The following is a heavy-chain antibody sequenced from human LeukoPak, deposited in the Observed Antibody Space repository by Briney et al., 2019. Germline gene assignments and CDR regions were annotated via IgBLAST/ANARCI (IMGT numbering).Heavy chain of an antibody. V-gene: IGHV3-7*01. CDR3: ARSTDRYSSSWYIFDY. J-gene: IGHJ4*02. CDR2: IKQDGSEK. Sequence: GGSLRLSCAASGFTFSSYEMNWVRQAPGKGLEWVANIKQDGSEKYYVDSVKGRFTISRDNAKNSLYLQMNSLRAEDTAVYYCARSTDRYSSSWYIFDYWGQGTLVTVSS. D-gene: IGHD6-13*01. CDR1: GFTFSSYE.